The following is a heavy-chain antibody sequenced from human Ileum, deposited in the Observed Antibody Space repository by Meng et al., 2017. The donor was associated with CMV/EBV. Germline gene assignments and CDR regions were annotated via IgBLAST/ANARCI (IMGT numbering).Heavy chain of an antibody. V-gene: IGHV1-8*01. CDR3: ARGKVTMIVKTGPYNWFDP. Sequence: FTSYDIHWVRQAAGPGLEWMGWMNPNSGNTVYAQDFQGRVTMTRNTSISTAYMELSGLRSEDTAVYYCARGKVTMIVKTGPYNWFDPWGQGTLVTVSS. CDR1: FTSYD. CDR2: MNPNSGNT. D-gene: IGHD3-22*01. J-gene: IGHJ5*02.